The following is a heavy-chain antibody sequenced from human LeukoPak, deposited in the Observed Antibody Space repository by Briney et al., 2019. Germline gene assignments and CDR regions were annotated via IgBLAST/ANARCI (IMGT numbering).Heavy chain of an antibody. D-gene: IGHD2-21*02. J-gene: IGHJ3*02. Sequence: SETLSLTCTVSGGSISSNSYYWGWIRQPPGKGLEWIGSIYYSGSTYYNPSLKSRVTITVDTSKNQFSLKLSSVTAADTTVYYCARSHIVAVTGFAFDIWGQGTLVTVSS. CDR2: IYYSGST. V-gene: IGHV4-39*01. CDR3: ARSHIVAVTGFAFDI. CDR1: GGSISSNSYY.